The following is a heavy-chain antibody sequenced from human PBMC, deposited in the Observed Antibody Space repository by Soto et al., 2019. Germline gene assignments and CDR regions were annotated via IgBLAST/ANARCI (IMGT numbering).Heavy chain of an antibody. CDR2: IYYSGST. CDR1: GGSISSDEYY. V-gene: IGHV4-30-4*01. J-gene: IGHJ4*02. D-gene: IGHD3-22*01. Sequence: SETLSLTCTVSGGSISSDEYYWSWIRKPPGKGLEWIGYIYYSGSTYYNPSLKSRVTISVDTSKNQFSLKLSSVTAADTAVYYCARDDYYDSNGYRYWGQGTLVTVSS. CDR3: ARDDYYDSNGYRY.